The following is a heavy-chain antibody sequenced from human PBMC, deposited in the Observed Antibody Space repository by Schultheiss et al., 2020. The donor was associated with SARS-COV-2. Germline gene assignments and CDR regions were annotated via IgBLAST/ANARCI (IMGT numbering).Heavy chain of an antibody. CDR2: ISSSGSTI. Sequence: GGSLRLSCAASGFTFSDYYMSWIRQAPGKGLEWVSYISSSGSTIYYADSVKGRFTISRDNAKNSLYLQMNSLRAEDTAVYYCARDRHSSDYDLYYYYGMDVWGQGTTVTVSS. CDR3: ARDRHSSDYDLYYYYGMDV. J-gene: IGHJ6*02. CDR1: GFTFSDYY. D-gene: IGHD5-12*01. V-gene: IGHV3-11*04.